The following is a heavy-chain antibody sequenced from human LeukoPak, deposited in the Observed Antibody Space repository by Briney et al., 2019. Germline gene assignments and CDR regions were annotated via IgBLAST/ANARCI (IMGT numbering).Heavy chain of an antibody. CDR3: ARDRFCSSTSCLSTWFDP. V-gene: IGHV1-2*02. CDR1: GYTFSDYY. J-gene: IGHJ5*02. D-gene: IGHD2-2*01. Sequence: GASVKVSCKASGYTFSDYYLHWVRQAPGQEPEWMGWINPNSGGTDYAQKFQGRVTMTRDTSISTAYMELSRLRSDDSAVYYCARDRFCSSTSCLSTWFDPWGQGTLVTVSS. CDR2: INPNSGGT.